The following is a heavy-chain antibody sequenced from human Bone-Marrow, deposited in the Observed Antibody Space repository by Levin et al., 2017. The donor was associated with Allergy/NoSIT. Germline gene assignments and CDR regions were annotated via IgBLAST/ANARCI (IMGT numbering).Heavy chain of an antibody. CDR2: ISSSSSYI. CDR1: GFTFSSYS. D-gene: IGHD6-19*01. J-gene: IGHJ6*02. CDR3: AREIPSRRSVDNSLETSSGPTSEGMDV. Sequence: GESLKISCAASGFTFSSYSMNWVRQAPGKGLEWVSSISSSSSYIYYADSVKGRFTISRDNAKNSLYLQMNSLRAEDTAVYYCAREIPSRRSVDNSLETSSGPTSEGMDVWGQGTTVTVSS. V-gene: IGHV3-21*01.